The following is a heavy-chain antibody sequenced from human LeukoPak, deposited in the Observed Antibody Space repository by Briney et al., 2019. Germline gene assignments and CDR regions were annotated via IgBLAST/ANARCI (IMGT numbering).Heavy chain of an antibody. CDR1: GIAFSSSG. CDR3: ARDKGKIALDH. CDR2: IWADGSKK. Sequence: GGSLRLSCVASGIAFSSSGMHWVRQAPGKGLEWVSFIWADGSKKYYAGSVKGRFTDSRDNSKNTVYLQMDSLRVEDTAIYYCARDKGKIALDHWGQGTLITVSS. J-gene: IGHJ4*02. V-gene: IGHV3-33*01.